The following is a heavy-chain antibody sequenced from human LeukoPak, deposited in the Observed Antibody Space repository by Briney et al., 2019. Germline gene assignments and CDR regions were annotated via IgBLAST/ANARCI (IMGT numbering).Heavy chain of an antibody. Sequence: ASVKVSCKASGYTFTSYYIHWVRQAPGQGLEWMGSINPSGGSPSQAQKFQGRVTLTRDTSTSTVYMQLNSLRSGDTAVYYCARDLFPRVGATFDYWGQGTLVTVSS. V-gene: IGHV1-46*03. CDR3: ARDLFPRVGATFDY. CDR2: INPSGGSP. D-gene: IGHD1-26*01. J-gene: IGHJ4*02. CDR1: GYTFTSYY.